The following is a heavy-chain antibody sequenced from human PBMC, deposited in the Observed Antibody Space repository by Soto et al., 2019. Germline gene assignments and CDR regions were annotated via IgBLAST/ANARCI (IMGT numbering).Heavy chain of an antibody. Sequence: PGGSLRLSCAASGFTLSSYGMHWVRQAPGKGLEWVAVISYDGSNKYYADSVKGRFTISRDNSKNTLYLQMNSLRPEDTAVYYCATYGSGSAYYYGLDVWGQGTTVTVS. CDR1: GFTLSSYG. CDR2: ISYDGSNK. CDR3: ATYGSGSAYYYGLDV. J-gene: IGHJ6*02. V-gene: IGHV3-30*03. D-gene: IGHD3-10*01.